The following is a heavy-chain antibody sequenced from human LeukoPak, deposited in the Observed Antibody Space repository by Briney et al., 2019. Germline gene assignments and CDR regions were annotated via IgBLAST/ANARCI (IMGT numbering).Heavy chain of an antibody. CDR3: ARDDGLSDWFDP. V-gene: IGHV4-4*07. Sequence: SETLSLTCSVSGGSLSTNYWSWIRQPAGKGLEWIGRIYISGNTNYNASLKRRVTMSVDTAKNQFSLKLRSVTAADTAVYYCARDDGLSDWFDPWGQGILVTVSS. CDR1: GGSLSTNY. D-gene: IGHD6-25*01. CDR2: IYISGNT. J-gene: IGHJ5*02.